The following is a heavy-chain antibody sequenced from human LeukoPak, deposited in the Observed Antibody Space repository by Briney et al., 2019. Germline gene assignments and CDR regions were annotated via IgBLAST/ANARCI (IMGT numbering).Heavy chain of an antibody. V-gene: IGHV4-34*01. D-gene: IGHD6-19*01. CDR1: GGSFSGYY. CDR2: INHSGST. J-gene: IGHJ4*02. Sequence: PSETLSLTCAVYGGSFSGYYWSWIRQPPGKGLEWIGEINHSGSTNYNPSLKSRVTISVDTSKSQFSLKLSSVTAADTAVDYCARGRRGSGWYQYYFDYWGEGTLVSVSS. CDR3: ARGRRGSGWYQYYFDY.